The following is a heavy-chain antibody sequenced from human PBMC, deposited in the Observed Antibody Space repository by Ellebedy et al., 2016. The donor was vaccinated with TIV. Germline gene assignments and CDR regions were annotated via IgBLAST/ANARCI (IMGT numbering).Heavy chain of an antibody. D-gene: IGHD2-2*01. V-gene: IGHV4-34*01. CDR3: ARGRRYDVVVPAAIAYYYYMDV. Sequence: SETLSLTXAVYGGSFSGYYWSWIRQPPGKGLEWIGEINHSGSTNYNPSLKSRVTISVDTSKNQFSLKLSSVTAADTAVYYCARGRRYDVVVPAAIAYYYYMDVWGKGTTVTVSS. CDR2: INHSGST. CDR1: GGSFSGYY. J-gene: IGHJ6*03.